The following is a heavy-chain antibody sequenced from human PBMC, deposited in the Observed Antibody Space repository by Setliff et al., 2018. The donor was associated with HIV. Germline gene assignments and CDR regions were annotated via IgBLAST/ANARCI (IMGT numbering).Heavy chain of an antibody. CDR3: AKDPHIVGATGIDY. J-gene: IGHJ4*02. CDR1: GGSFSGYY. V-gene: IGHV4-34*01. D-gene: IGHD1-26*01. Sequence: PSETLSLTCAVYGGSFSGYYWSWIRQPPGKGLEWIGEINHSGSTNYNPSLKSRVTISVDTSKNTVYLQMNSLRAEDTAVYYCAKDPHIVGATGIDYWGQGTLVTVSS. CDR2: INHSGST.